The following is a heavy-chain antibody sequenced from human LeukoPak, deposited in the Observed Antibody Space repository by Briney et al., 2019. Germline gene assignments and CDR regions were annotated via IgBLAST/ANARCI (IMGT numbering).Heavy chain of an antibody. CDR2: INPNSGDT. Sequence: ASVKVSCKTSGYTFIGYYIHWVRQAPGQGLEWMGWINPNSGDTNYVEKFQGRVTMTRDTSISTAYMELRRLRSDDTAVYFCARDLNVVVVPAANSYYYYGMDVWGQGTTVTVSS. CDR1: GYTFIGYY. D-gene: IGHD2-2*01. V-gene: IGHV1-2*02. CDR3: ARDLNVVVVPAANSYYYYGMDV. J-gene: IGHJ6*02.